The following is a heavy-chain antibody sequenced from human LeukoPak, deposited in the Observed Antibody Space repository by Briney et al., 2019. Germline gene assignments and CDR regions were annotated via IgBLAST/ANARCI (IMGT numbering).Heavy chain of an antibody. D-gene: IGHD3-10*01. CDR3: ARDLDTMARIYYYYYMDV. J-gene: IGHJ6*03. V-gene: IGHV3-48*04. Sequence: SSSTIYYADSVKGRSTISRDNAKNSLYLQMNSLRAEDTAVYYCARDLDTMARIYYYYYMDVWGRGTTVTVSS. CDR2: SSSTI.